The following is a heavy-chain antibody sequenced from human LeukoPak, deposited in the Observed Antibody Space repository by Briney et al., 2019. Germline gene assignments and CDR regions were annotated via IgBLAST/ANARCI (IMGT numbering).Heavy chain of an antibody. Sequence: KPSETLSLTCGVYGASFSGPYWSWIRQPPGKGLEGIGDINHSGGTNYNPSLKSRVTTAIDTSKSQFSLKLTSVTAADTAVYYCARQSFAPFQVGPETPIESWGQGTLVTVSS. CDR2: INHSGGT. J-gene: IGHJ4*02. D-gene: IGHD1-26*01. CDR1: GASFSGPY. V-gene: IGHV4-34*01. CDR3: ARQSFAPFQVGPETPIES.